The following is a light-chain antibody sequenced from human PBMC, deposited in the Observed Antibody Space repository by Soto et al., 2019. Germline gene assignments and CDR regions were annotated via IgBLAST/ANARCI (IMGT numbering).Light chain of an antibody. CDR3: QQLNSYRT. V-gene: IGKV1-9*01. J-gene: IGKJ3*01. CDR2: AAS. CDR1: QGISSY. Sequence: IQLTQSPSSLSASVGDRVTITCRASQGISSYLAWYQQKPGKSPKLLIYAASTLQSGVPSRFSGSGSGTDFTLTISCLQPENFATYYCQQLNSYRTLGHGTKVDI.